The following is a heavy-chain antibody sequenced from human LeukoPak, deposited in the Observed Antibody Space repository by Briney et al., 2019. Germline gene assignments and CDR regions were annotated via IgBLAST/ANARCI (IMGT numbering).Heavy chain of an antibody. V-gene: IGHV3-21*01. CDR3: ARDEVLVSSSPSNWYFNL. CDR2: ISSSSSYI. Sequence: GGSLRLSCAASGFTFSSYTMNWVRQAPGKGLEWVTSISSSSSYIFYADSVKGRFTISRDNAKTSLLLQMNSLRAEDTGVYYCARDEVLVSSSPSNWYFNLWGRGTLVTVSS. J-gene: IGHJ2*01. CDR1: GFTFSSYT. D-gene: IGHD2/OR15-2a*01.